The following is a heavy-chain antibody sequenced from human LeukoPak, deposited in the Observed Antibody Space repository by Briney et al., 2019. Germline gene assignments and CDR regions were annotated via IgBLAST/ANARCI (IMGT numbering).Heavy chain of an antibody. CDR1: GGSISSGGYY. J-gene: IGHJ4*02. Sequence: PSETLSLTCTVSGGSISSGGYYWSWIRQHPGKGLEWIGYIYYSGSTYYNPSLKSRVTISVDTSKNQFSLKLSSVTAADTAVYYCAREPNRSGWYDYWGQGTLVTVSS. CDR3: AREPNRSGWYDY. CDR2: IYYSGST. D-gene: IGHD6-19*01. V-gene: IGHV4-31*03.